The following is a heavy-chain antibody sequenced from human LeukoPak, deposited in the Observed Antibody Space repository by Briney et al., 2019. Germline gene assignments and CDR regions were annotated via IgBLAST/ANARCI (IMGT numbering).Heavy chain of an antibody. V-gene: IGHV1-69*04. CDR3: ARSTTVVTGGRFDY. J-gene: IGHJ4*02. D-gene: IGHD4-23*01. CDR1: GVTFSSYA. CDR2: IIPIFGIA. Sequence: ASVKVSCKASGVTFSSYAISWVRQAPGQRLEWMGRIIPIFGIANYAQKFQGRVTITADKSTSTAYMELSSLRSEDTAVYYCARSTTVVTGGRFDYWGQGTLVTVSS.